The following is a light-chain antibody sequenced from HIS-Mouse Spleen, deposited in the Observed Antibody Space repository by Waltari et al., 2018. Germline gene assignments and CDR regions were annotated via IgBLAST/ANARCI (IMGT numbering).Light chain of an antibody. J-gene: IGLJ2*01. Sequence: QSALTQPASVSGSPGQSITISCTGTSSDVGGYNYVSGYQQHPGNAPKLIIYDVSNRPSGVSNRFSGSKSGNTASLTISGLQAEDEADYYCSSYTSSSFNVVFGGGTKLTVL. V-gene: IGLV2-14*03. CDR1: SSDVGGYNY. CDR3: SSYTSSSFNVV. CDR2: DVS.